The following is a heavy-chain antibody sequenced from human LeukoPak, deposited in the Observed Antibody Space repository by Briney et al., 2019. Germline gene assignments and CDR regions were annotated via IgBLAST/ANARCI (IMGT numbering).Heavy chain of an antibody. CDR2: IYPGDSDT. Sequence: GESLKISCKGSGYSFTSYWIGWVRQMLGKGLEWMGIIYPGDSDTRYSPSFQGQVTISADKSISTAYLQWSSLKASDTAMYYCARHSDYYDSSGYQDYWGQGTLVTVSS. V-gene: IGHV5-51*01. CDR1: GYSFTSYW. D-gene: IGHD3-22*01. CDR3: ARHSDYYDSSGYQDY. J-gene: IGHJ4*02.